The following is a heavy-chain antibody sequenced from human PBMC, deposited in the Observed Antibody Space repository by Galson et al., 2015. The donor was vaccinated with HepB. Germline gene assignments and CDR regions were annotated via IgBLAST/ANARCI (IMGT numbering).Heavy chain of an antibody. D-gene: IGHD3-16*01. CDR3: AKDRGSSSGRGIDF. V-gene: IGHV3-30*18. J-gene: IGHJ4*02. CDR1: GFTFSSYG. Sequence: SLRLSCAASGFTFSSYGMHWVRQAPGKGLEWVAVISYDGSNKYYADSVKGRFTISRDNSKNTLYLQMNSLRAEDTALSYCAKDRGSSSGRGIDFWGQGTLVSVPT. CDR2: ISYDGSNK.